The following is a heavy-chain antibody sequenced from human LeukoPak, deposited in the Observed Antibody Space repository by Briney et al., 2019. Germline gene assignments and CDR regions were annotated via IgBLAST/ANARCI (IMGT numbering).Heavy chain of an antibody. CDR3: AKTRVALANGWYETGFDF. V-gene: IGHV4-38-2*02. J-gene: IGHJ4*02. Sequence: PSETLSLTCTVSGYSISSGYYWGWIRQPPGKGLEWIGSIYQSGSTHYNPSLKGRVTISVDTSKNQFSLKLSAVTAADTAIYHCAKTRVALANGWYETGFDFWGQGTLVTVSS. CDR1: GYSISSGYY. CDR2: IYQSGST. D-gene: IGHD6-19*01.